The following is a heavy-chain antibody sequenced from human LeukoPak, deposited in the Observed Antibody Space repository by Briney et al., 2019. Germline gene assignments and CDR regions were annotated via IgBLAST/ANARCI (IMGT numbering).Heavy chain of an antibody. D-gene: IGHD3-16*02. Sequence: ASVKVSCKVSGYTLTELSMHWVRQAPGKGREWMGGFDPEDGETIYAQKFQGRVTMTEDTSTDTAYMELSSLRSEDTAVYYCATASGNYDYVWGSYRYSGNWFDPWGQGTLVTVSS. CDR2: FDPEDGET. J-gene: IGHJ5*02. V-gene: IGHV1-24*01. CDR3: ATASGNYDYVWGSYRYSGNWFDP. CDR1: GYTLTELS.